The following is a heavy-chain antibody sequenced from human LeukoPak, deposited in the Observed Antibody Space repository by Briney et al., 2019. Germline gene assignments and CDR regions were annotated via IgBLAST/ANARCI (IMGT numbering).Heavy chain of an antibody. CDR2: IKQDGIAQ. CDR1: GFTFTDYS. V-gene: IGHV3-7*01. CDR3: ARGGQYFQH. Sequence: RGSLRLSCAASGFTFTDYSMSWVRQAPGKGLEWVANIKQDGIAQYYVDSVKGRFTISRDNAKNSFYLQMNSLRAEDTAVYYCARGGQYFQHWGQGTLVTVSS. D-gene: IGHD5-12*01. J-gene: IGHJ1*01.